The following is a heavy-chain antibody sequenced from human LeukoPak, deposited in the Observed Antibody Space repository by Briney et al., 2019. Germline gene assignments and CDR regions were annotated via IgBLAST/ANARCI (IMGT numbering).Heavy chain of an antibody. J-gene: IGHJ4*02. Sequence: ASVKVSCKASGYTFTGYYMHWVRQAPGQGLEWMGWINANSGGTNYAQKFQGRVTMTRGTSISTAYMELSRLRSDDTAVYYCARSSRYDIWTGYPYWGQGTLVTVSP. CDR1: GYTFTGYY. V-gene: IGHV1-2*02. D-gene: IGHD3-9*01. CDR2: INANSGGT. CDR3: ARSSRYDIWTGYPY.